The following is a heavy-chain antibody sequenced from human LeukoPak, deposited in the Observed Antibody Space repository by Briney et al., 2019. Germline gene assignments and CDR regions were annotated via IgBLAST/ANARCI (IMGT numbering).Heavy chain of an antibody. J-gene: IGHJ4*02. V-gene: IGHV1-69*13. CDR1: GGTFSSYA. D-gene: IGHD1-7*01. CDR2: IIPIFGTA. CDR3: ARGAELELRSYFDY. Sequence: ASVKVSCKASGGTFSSYAISWVRQAPGQGLEWMGGIIPIFGTANYAQKFQGRVTITAVESTSTAYMELSSLRSEDTAVYYCARGAELELRSYFDYWGQGTLVTVSS.